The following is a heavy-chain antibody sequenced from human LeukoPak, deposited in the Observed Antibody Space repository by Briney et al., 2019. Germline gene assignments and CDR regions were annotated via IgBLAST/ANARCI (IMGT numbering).Heavy chain of an antibody. V-gene: IGHV4-39*01. D-gene: IGHD3-10*01. CDR2: IYYSGRT. CDR1: GGSISSSSYY. J-gene: IGHJ4*02. CDR3: ARLAGGSGSYALFDY. Sequence: PSETLSLTCAVSGGSISSSSYYWGWIRQPPGKGLEWIGSIYYSGRTYYNPSLKSRVTISVDTSKNQFSLKLSSVTAADTAVYYCARLAGGSGSYALFDYWGQGTLVTVSS.